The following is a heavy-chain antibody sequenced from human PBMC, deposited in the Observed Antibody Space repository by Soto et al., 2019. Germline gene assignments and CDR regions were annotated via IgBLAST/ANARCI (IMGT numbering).Heavy chain of an antibody. CDR3: AKAKFYFGSSPLDS. CDR2: VNADGSDR. D-gene: IGHD3-10*01. Sequence: PGRSLRLSCSTSGFTFEDYAVHWVRQSSRKGLEWVSFVNADGSDRYYADSVRGRFTISRDNTKGSFYLQMDRLRLEDTAIYYCAKAKFYFGSSPLDSWGQGTLVTVSS. CDR1: GFTFEDYA. V-gene: IGHV3-43D*04. J-gene: IGHJ4*02.